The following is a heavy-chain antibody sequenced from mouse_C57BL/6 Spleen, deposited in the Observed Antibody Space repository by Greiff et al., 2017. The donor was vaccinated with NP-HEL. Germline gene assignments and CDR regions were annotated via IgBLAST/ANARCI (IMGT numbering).Heavy chain of an antibody. V-gene: IGHV1-64*01. CDR2: IHPNSGST. J-gene: IGHJ2*01. CDR3: ARSGFTTGFDY. Sequence: VQLQQPGAELVKPGASVKLSCKASGYTFTSYWMHWVKQRPGQGLEWIGMIHPNSGSTNYNEKFKSKATLTVDKSSSTAYMQLSSLTSEDSAVYYCARSGFTTGFDYWGQGTTLTVSS. CDR1: GYTFTSYW. D-gene: IGHD1-1*01.